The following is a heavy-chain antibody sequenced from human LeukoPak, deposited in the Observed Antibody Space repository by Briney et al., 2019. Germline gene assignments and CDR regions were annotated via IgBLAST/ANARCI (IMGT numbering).Heavy chain of an antibody. CDR2: ISGSGGST. CDR1: GFTFSSYA. Sequence: GGSLRLSCAASGFTFSSYAMSWVRQAPGKGLEWVSAISGSGGSTYYADSVKGRFTISRDNSKNTLYLQMNSLRAEDTAVYYCATTYSSSWYEYNWFDPWGQGTLVTVSS. J-gene: IGHJ5*02. D-gene: IGHD6-13*01. CDR3: ATTYSSSWYEYNWFDP. V-gene: IGHV3-23*01.